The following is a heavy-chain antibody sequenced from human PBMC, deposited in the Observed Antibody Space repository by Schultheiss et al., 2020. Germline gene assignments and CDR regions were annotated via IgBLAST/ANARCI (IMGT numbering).Heavy chain of an antibody. CDR3: VRERVSWNYAGRGDC. J-gene: IGHJ4*02. CDR1: GFAFSDYF. D-gene: IGHD1-7*01. Sequence: GSLRLSCAASGFAFSDYFMSWIRQAPGKGLEWVAYISSTGRNTNYADSVKGRFAISRDNAKNSLYLQMNTLRADDTAVYYCVRERVSWNYAGRGDCWGQGTLVTVSS. V-gene: IGHV3-11*05. CDR2: ISSTGRNT.